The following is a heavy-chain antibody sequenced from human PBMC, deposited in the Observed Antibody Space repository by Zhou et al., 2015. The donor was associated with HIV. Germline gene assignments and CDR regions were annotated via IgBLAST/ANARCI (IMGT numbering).Heavy chain of an antibody. Sequence: QVQLVQSGAEVKKPGSSVKVSCKASGGTFSSYAISWVRQAPGQGLEWMGGIIPIFGTANYAQKFQGRVTITADESTSTAYMELSSLRSEDTAVYYCARAGQFYGAIRGGWYYFDYWGQGTLVTVSS. CDR1: GGTFSSYA. J-gene: IGHJ4*02. CDR2: IIPIFGTA. CDR3: ARAGQFYGAIRGGWYYFDY. D-gene: IGHD4-17*01. V-gene: IGHV1-69*01.